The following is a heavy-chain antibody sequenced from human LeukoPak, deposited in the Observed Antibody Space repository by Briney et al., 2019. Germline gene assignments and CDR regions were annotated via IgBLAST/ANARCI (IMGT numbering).Heavy chain of an antibody. D-gene: IGHD2-8*01. CDR3: ARCINGVCRAFDY. J-gene: IGHJ4*02. CDR1: GFTFSSYG. CDR2: IRYDGSNE. V-gene: IGHV3-30*02. Sequence: GGSLRLSCAASGFTFSSYGMDWVRQAPGKGLEWVAYIRYDGSNEYYADSVKGRFTISRDNSKSTLYVQMNSLRAEDTAVYYCARCINGVCRAFDYWGQGTLVTVPS.